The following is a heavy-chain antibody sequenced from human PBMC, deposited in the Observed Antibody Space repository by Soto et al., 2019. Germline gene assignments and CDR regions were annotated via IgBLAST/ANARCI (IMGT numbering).Heavy chain of an antibody. J-gene: IGHJ6*02. CDR1: GFTFSGYY. CDR2: ISSSGSTI. D-gene: IGHD2-15*01. Sequence: GGSLRLSCAASGFTFSGYYMSWIRQAPGKGLEWVSYISSSGSTIYYADSVKGRFTISRDNAKNSLYLQMNSLRAEDTAVYYCARNDVVVVAATPGDYYYGMDVWGQGTTVTVSS. CDR3: ARNDVVVVAATPGDYYYGMDV. V-gene: IGHV3-11*01.